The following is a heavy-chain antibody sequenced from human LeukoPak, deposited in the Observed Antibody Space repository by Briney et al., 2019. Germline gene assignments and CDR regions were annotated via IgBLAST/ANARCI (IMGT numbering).Heavy chain of an antibody. CDR3: AKVRAVAGTRFDC. V-gene: IGHV3-23*01. D-gene: IGHD6-19*01. CDR2: ISGSGGST. Sequence: PGGSLRLSCAASGFTFSSYAMSWVRQAPGKGLEWVSTISGSGGSTYYADSVKGRFTISRDNSKNTLYLQMNSLRAEDTAVYYCAKVRAVAGTRFDCWGQGTLVTVSS. J-gene: IGHJ4*02. CDR1: GFTFSSYA.